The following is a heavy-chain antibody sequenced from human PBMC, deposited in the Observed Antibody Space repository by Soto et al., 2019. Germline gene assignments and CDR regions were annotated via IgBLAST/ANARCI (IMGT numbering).Heavy chain of an antibody. D-gene: IGHD2-2*01. CDR1: GFTFDDYA. Sequence: EVQLVESGGGLVQPGRSLRLSCAASGFTFDDYAMHWVRQAPGKGLEWVSGISWNSGSIGYADSVKGRFTISRDNAKNSLYLQMNSLRAEDTALYYCGKDSTRGGCSSTSCYSFNFDYWGQGTLVTVSS. V-gene: IGHV3-9*01. CDR2: ISWNSGSI. J-gene: IGHJ4*02. CDR3: GKDSTRGGCSSTSCYSFNFDY.